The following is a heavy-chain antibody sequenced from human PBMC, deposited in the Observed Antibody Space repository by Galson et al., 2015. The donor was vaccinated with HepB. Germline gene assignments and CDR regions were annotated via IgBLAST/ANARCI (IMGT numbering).Heavy chain of an antibody. Sequence: LRLSCAASGFTFSRLGMTWVRQAPGKGPECVAAIGVSSTTDYADSVKGRFTISRDNSKNMLFLQMNNLRAEDTAVYYCAKGTTDIDYWGQGTLVTVSS. CDR2: IGVSSTT. CDR3: AKGTTDIDY. V-gene: IGHV3-23*01. J-gene: IGHJ4*02. D-gene: IGHD1-1*01. CDR1: GFTFSRLG.